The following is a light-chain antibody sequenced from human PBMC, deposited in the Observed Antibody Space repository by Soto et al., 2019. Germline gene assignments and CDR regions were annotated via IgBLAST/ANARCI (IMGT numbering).Light chain of an antibody. CDR1: RSDIGEYNY. CDR3: SSYAITNTLVL. J-gene: IGLJ2*01. Sequence: QSALAQPASVSGSPGQSITISCTGTRSDIGEYNYVSWYQQLPGKAPKRMIFDVSNRPSGVSNRFSGSKSGNTASLTISGLQAEDEADYYCSSYAITNTLVLFGGGTKLTVL. CDR2: DVS. V-gene: IGLV2-14*01.